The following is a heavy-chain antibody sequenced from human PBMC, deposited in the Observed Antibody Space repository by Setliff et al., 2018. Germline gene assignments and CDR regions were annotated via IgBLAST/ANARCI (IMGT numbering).Heavy chain of an antibody. CDR3: ARGPPDFVVVPAAAKFDF. CDR1: GYTFTSYG. CDR2: ISPYNEKT. D-gene: IGHD2-2*01. J-gene: IGHJ4*02. Sequence: ASVKVSCKASGYTFTSYGISWVRQAPGQGLEWMGWISPYNEKTNYAEKFQGRVTMTTDTSTTTVYMELRSLRSDDTAVYYCARGPPDFVVVPAAAKFDFWGQGTLVTVSS. V-gene: IGHV1-18*01.